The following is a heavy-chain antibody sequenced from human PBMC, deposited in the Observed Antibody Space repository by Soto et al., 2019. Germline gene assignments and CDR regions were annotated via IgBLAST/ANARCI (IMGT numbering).Heavy chain of an antibody. D-gene: IGHD3-22*01. CDR3: AKEDYYDSSGYYPRSYHFDY. CDR1: GFTFSSYA. CDR2: ISGSGGST. Sequence: GGSLILSCAAPGFTFSSYAMSWVRQAPGKGLEWVSAISGSGGSTYYADSVKGRFTISRDNSKNTLYLQMNSLRAEDTAVYYCAKEDYYDSSGYYPRSYHFDYWGRGTLVTVSS. J-gene: IGHJ4*02. V-gene: IGHV3-23*01.